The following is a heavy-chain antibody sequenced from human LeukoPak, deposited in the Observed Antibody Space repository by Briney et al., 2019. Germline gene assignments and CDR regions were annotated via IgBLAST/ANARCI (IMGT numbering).Heavy chain of an antibody. CDR2: INWNGGST. Sequence: TGGSLRLSCAASGFTFSSYAMSWVRQAPGKGLEWVSGINWNGGSTGYADSVKGRFTISRDNAKNSLYLQMNSLRAEDTALYYCARENGDNWNDDPSYYFDYWGQGTLVTVSS. V-gene: IGHV3-20*04. CDR3: ARENGDNWNDDPSYYFDY. CDR1: GFTFSSYA. J-gene: IGHJ4*02. D-gene: IGHD1-1*01.